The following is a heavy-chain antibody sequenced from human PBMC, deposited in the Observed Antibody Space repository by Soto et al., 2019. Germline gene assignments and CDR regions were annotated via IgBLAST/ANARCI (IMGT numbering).Heavy chain of an antibody. CDR1: GFTFSGSA. CDR2: IRSKANSYAT. D-gene: IGHD5-12*01. CDR3: TRLGLYSGYDWDYYHYGMDV. V-gene: IGHV3-73*01. Sequence: PGGSLRLSCAASGFTFSGSAMHWVRQASGKGLEWVGRIRSKANSYATAYAASVKGRFTISRDDSKNTAYLQMNSLKTEDTAVYYCTRLGLYSGYDWDYYHYGMDVWGKGTTVTVSS. J-gene: IGHJ6*04.